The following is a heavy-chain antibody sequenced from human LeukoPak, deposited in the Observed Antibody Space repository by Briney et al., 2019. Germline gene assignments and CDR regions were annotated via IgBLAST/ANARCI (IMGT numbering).Heavy chain of an antibody. V-gene: IGHV1-18*01. D-gene: IGHD3-10*01. CDR3: ASLYGSGSPFDY. Sequence: GASVKVSCKASGYTFTSYGISWVRQAPGQGLEWMGWISAYNGNTNYAQELQGRVTMTTDTSTTTAYMELRSLRSDDTAVYYCASLYGSGSPFDYWGQGTLVTVSS. CDR2: ISAYNGNT. CDR1: GYTFTSYG. J-gene: IGHJ4*02.